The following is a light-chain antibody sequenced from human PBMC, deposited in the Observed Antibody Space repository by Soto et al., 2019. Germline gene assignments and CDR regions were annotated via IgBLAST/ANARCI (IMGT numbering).Light chain of an antibody. CDR1: QSISNW. Sequence: DIQMTQSPSTLSASVGDRVTITFRASQSISNWLAWYQQKPGKAPKVLIYDASSLESGVPSRFSGSGSGTEFTLTISSLQPDDVATYYCQQYNSYWTFGQGTKVDIK. V-gene: IGKV1-5*01. J-gene: IGKJ1*01. CDR2: DAS. CDR3: QQYNSYWT.